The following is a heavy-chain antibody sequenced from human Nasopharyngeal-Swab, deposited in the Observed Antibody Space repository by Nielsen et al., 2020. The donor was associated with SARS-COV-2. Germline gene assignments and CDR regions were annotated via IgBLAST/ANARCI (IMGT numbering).Heavy chain of an antibody. CDR1: GFTFSSYG. J-gene: IGHJ4*02. Sequence: GESLKISCAASGFTFSSYGMHWVRQAPGKGLEWVAVISYDGSNKYYADSVKGRFTISRDNSKNTLYLQMNSLRAEDTAVYYCSRAFGFGGVDYWGQGTLVTVSS. D-gene: IGHD3-16*01. CDR2: ISYDGSNK. V-gene: IGHV3-30*19. CDR3: SRAFGFGGVDY.